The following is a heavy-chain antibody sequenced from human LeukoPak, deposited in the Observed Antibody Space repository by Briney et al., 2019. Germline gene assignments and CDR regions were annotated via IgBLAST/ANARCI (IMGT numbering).Heavy chain of an antibody. CDR1: GFTFSDYW. CDR3: ARESTGWYPDY. D-gene: IGHD6-19*01. CDR2: IKADGSES. V-gene: IGHV3-7*01. Sequence: GGSMRLSCAASGFTFSDYWMSWVRQAPGKGLEWVANIKADGSESHFVDSLRGRFTISRDNAQNSLYLQLNSLRAEDTAVYYCARESTGWYPDYWGQGTLVTVSS. J-gene: IGHJ4*02.